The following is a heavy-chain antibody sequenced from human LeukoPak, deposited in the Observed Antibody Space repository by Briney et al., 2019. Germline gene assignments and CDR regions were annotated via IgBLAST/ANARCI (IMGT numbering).Heavy chain of an antibody. V-gene: IGHV3-30-3*01. CDR3: AKGGIVVVPAATPELVDY. J-gene: IGHJ4*02. CDR1: GFTFSSYA. CDR2: ISYDGSNK. Sequence: GGSPRLSCAASGFTFSSYAMHWVRQAPGKGLEWVAVISYDGSNKYYADSVKGRFTISRDNSKNTLYLQMNSLRAEDTAVYYCAKGGIVVVPAATPELVDYWGQGTLVTVSS. D-gene: IGHD2-2*01.